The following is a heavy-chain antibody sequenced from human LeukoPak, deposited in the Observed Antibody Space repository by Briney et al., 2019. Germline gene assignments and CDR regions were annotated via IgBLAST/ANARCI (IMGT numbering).Heavy chain of an antibody. J-gene: IGHJ3*02. V-gene: IGHV3-66*01. CDR1: GFTVSSNY. CDR3: AVSRIVGAVDVFDM. CDR2: IYSGGNT. D-gene: IGHD1-26*01. Sequence: GGSLRLSCAASGFTVSSNYMSWVRQAQGKGLEWVSVIYSGGNTYYADSVKGRFTISRDNSKNTVSLQMNSLRDEDTAVYFCAVSRIVGAVDVFDMWGQGTMVTVSS.